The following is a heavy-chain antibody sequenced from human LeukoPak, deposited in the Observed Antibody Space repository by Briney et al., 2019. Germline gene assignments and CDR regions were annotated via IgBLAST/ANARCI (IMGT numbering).Heavy chain of an antibody. CDR3: ARGSSGYRVAEDY. CDR1: GYTFTSYG. D-gene: IGHD3-22*01. J-gene: IGHJ4*02. CDR2: INPNSGGT. Sequence: GASVKVSCKASGYTFTSYGISWVRQAPGQGLEWMGRINPNSGGTNYAQKFQGRVTMTRDTSISTAYMELSRLRSDDTAVYYCARGSSGYRVAEDYWGQGTLVTVSS. V-gene: IGHV1-2*06.